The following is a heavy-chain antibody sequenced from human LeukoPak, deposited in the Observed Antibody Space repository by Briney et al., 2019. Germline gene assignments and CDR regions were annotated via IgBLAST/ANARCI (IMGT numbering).Heavy chain of an antibody. CDR1: DGSFSGYY. V-gene: IGHV4-34*01. J-gene: IGHJ4*02. CDR3: AGSYSSSWYYFDY. CDR2: INHSGST. Sequence: PSETLSLTCAVYDGSFSGYYWSWIRQPPGKGLEWIGEINHSGSTNYNPSLKSRVTISVDTSKNQFSLKLSSVTAADTAVYYCAGSYSSSWYYFDYWGQGTLVTVSS. D-gene: IGHD6-13*01.